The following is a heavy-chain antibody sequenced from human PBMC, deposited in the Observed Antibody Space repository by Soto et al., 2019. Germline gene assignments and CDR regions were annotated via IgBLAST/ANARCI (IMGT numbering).Heavy chain of an antibody. CDR1: GFTFSSYA. V-gene: IGHV3-30-3*01. CDR2: ISYDGSNK. Sequence: QVQLVESGGGVVQPGRSLRLSCAASGFTFSSYAMHWVRQAPGKGLEWVAVISYDGSNKYYADSVKGRFTISRDNSKNXPYLQMNSLRAEDTAVYYCARGGDYDSSGYYRGFDYWGQGTLVTVSS. CDR3: ARGGDYDSSGYYRGFDY. J-gene: IGHJ4*02. D-gene: IGHD3-22*01.